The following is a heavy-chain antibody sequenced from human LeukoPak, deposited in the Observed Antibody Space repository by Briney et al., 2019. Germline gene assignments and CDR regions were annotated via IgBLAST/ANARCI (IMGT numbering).Heavy chain of an antibody. CDR1: GYTFTGYY. J-gene: IGHJ4*02. D-gene: IGHD3-9*01. CDR3: ARSPVLRYFDWLQTEGYFDY. Sequence: ASVKVSCKASGYTFTGYYMHWVRQAPGQGLEWMGWINPNSGGTNYAQKFQGRVTMTRGTSISTAYMELSRLRSDDTAVYYCARSPVLRYFDWLQTEGYFDYWGQGTLVTVSS. V-gene: IGHV1-2*02. CDR2: INPNSGGT.